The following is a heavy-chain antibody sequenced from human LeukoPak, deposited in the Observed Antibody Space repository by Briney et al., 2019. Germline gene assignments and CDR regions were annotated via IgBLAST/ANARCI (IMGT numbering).Heavy chain of an antibody. D-gene: IGHD3-3*01. J-gene: IGHJ6*03. CDR1: GFTFDDYG. CDR3: ARDWSYYDFWSGYYSYYYMDV. CDR2: INWNGGST. Sequence: GGSLRLSCAASGFTFDDYGMSWVRQAPGEGLEWVSGINWNGGSTGYADSVKGLFTISRDNAKNSLYLQMNSLRAEDTALYYCARDWSYYDFWSGYYSYYYMDVWGKGTTVTVSS. V-gene: IGHV3-20*04.